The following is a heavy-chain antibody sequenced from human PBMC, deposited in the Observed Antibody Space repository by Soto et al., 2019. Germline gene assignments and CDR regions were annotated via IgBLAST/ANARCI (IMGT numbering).Heavy chain of an antibody. V-gene: IGHV1-18*04. J-gene: IGHJ1*01. Sequence: QVQLVQSGAEVKKPGASVKVSCKASGYTFTSYGISWVRQAPGQGLEWMGWISAYNGNTNYAQKLQGRVTMTTDTATSPAYMELRSLRSDDTAVYYCAREGYSYGDPQYFQHWGQGTLVTVSS. CDR2: ISAYNGNT. CDR3: AREGYSYGDPQYFQH. D-gene: IGHD5-18*01. CDR1: GYTFTSYG.